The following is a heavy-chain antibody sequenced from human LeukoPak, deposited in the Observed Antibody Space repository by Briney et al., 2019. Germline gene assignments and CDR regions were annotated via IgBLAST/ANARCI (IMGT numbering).Heavy chain of an antibody. CDR3: AKVRGYSYGRGGMGV. CDR1: GFTFDDFA. J-gene: IGHJ6*02. Sequence: PGGSLRPSCAASGFTFDDFAMHWVRQAPGKGLEWVSLISWDGSGTYYADSVNGRFTISRDNSKNSLYLQMNSLRVEDTALYYCAKVRGYSYGRGGMGVWGQGTTVTVSS. CDR2: ISWDGSGT. D-gene: IGHD5-18*01. V-gene: IGHV3-43D*03.